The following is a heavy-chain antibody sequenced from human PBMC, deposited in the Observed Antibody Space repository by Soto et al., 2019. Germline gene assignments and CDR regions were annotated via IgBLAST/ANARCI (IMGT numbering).Heavy chain of an antibody. D-gene: IGHD6-13*01. J-gene: IGHJ3*02. CDR1: GYTFTSYY. CDR3: ATRTRRRAAGRDAFDI. V-gene: IGHV1-46*01. CDR2: INPSGGST. Sequence: GASVKVSCKASGYTFTSYYVHWVRQAPGQGLEWMGIINPSGGSTSYAQKFQGRVTMTRDTSTSTVYMELSSLRSEDTAVYYCATRTRRRAAGRDAFDIWGQGTMVTVSS.